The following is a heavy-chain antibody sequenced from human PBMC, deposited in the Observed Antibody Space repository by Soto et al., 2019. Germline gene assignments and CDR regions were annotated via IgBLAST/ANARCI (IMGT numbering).Heavy chain of an antibody. D-gene: IGHD2-2*01. J-gene: IGHJ6*03. CDR2: IYSGGST. CDR3: AKFTNQYYFYSYMDF. CDR1: GFTVSSNY. Sequence: GSLRLSCAASGFTVSSNYMSWVRQAPGKGLEWVSVIYSGGSTYYAYSVKGRFTISRHNSKNTLYLQMNSLRAEDTAEYYCAKFTNQYYFYSYMDFWGKGTTVTVS. V-gene: IGHV3-53*01.